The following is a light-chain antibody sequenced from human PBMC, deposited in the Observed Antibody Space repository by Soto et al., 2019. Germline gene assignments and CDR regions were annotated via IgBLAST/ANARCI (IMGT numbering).Light chain of an antibody. V-gene: IGKV3-15*01. CDR2: DAS. Sequence: EIVMTQSPATLSVSPGERATLSCRASQSISSNLAWYQHKPGQAPRLLIYDASTRATGIPARFSGSGSGTEFTLNISSLQSEDFAVYYCQQYNNWPPRYTFGQGTKLEIK. CDR3: QQYNNWPPRYT. J-gene: IGKJ2*01. CDR1: QSISSN.